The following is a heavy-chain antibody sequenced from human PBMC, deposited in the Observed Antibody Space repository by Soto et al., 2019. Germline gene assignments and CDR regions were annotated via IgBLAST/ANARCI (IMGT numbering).Heavy chain of an antibody. Sequence: PGGSMRLSCAASGFTFSSYSMNWVRQAPGKGLEWVSSISSSSSYIYYADSVKGRFTISRDNAKNSLYLQMNSLRAEDTALYYCAKFRGPSYSYYSMDVWGKGTTVTVSS. CDR3: AKFRGPSYSYYSMDV. D-gene: IGHD3-16*01. CDR2: ISSSSSYI. V-gene: IGHV3-21*04. CDR1: GFTFSSYS. J-gene: IGHJ6*03.